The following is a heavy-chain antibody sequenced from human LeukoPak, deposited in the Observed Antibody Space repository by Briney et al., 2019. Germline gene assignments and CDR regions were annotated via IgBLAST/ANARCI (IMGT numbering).Heavy chain of an antibody. CDR3: AKDPRLVGLFDY. CDR1: GFTFSTYA. CDR2: ISYDGSNK. J-gene: IGHJ4*02. D-gene: IGHD6-6*01. Sequence: PGRSLRLSCAASGFTFSTYAMHWVCQAPGKGLEWVAVISYDGSNKYYADSVKGRFTISRDNSKNTLYLQMNSLRAEDTAVYYCAKDPRLVGLFDYWGQGTLVTVSS. V-gene: IGHV3-30*04.